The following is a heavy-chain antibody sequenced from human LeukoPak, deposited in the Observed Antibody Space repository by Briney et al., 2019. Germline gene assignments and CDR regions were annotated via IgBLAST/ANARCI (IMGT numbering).Heavy chain of an antibody. D-gene: IGHD6-6*01. Sequence: GGSLRLSCAASGFTFSSYGMHWVRQAPGKGLEWEAVIWYDGSNKYYADSVKGRFTISRDNSKNTLYLQMNSLRAEDTAVYYCAKGVYSSSPYYYYYYMDVWGKGTTVTVSS. V-gene: IGHV3-33*06. CDR3: AKGVYSSSPYYYYYYMDV. CDR2: IWYDGSNK. J-gene: IGHJ6*03. CDR1: GFTFSSYG.